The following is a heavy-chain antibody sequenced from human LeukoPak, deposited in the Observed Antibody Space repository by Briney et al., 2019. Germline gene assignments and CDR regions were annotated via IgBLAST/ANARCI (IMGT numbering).Heavy chain of an antibody. CDR3: GRGYYDILTGYRHDAFDM. CDR2: IGTVGDT. V-gene: IGHV3-13*01. D-gene: IGHD3-9*01. CDR1: GFTFSTYD. Sequence: GGSLRLSCAASGFTFSTYDMHWVRHVTGKGLEWVSGIGTVGDTYYPDSVKGRFTISRENAKSAVYLQMNSLRAGDTAVYYCGRGYYDILTGYRHDAFDMWGQGTMVTVSS. J-gene: IGHJ3*02.